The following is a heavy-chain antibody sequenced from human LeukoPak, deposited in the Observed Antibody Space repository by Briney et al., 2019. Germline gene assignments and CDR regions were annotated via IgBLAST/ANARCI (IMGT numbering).Heavy chain of an antibody. CDR1: GFTLINDD. CDR3: VRLCVRGVIGP. CDR2: MNTRSGNT. J-gene: IGHJ5*02. Sequence: ASVTVSCKASGFTLINDDINWVRQASGQGLEWMGWMNTRSGNTGYAQKFQDRVTMTRDTSTNTIYMELSSLTSGDTAIYYCVRLCVRGVIGPWGQGTPVTVSS. V-gene: IGHV1-8*01. D-gene: IGHD3-10*02.